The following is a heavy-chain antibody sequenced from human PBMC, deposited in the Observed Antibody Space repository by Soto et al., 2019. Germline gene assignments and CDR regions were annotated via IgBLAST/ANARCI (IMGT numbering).Heavy chain of an antibody. J-gene: IGHJ5*02. Sequence: SQTLSLTCAISGDSVSSNSAAWNWIRQSPSRGLEWLGRTYYRSKWYNDYAVSVKSRITINPDTSKNQFSLQLNSVTPEDTAVYYCARDRTYHYGSGSPMVNWFDPWGQGTLVTVSS. D-gene: IGHD3-10*01. CDR1: GDSVSSNSAA. CDR2: TYYRSKWYN. V-gene: IGHV6-1*01. CDR3: ARDRTYHYGSGSPMVNWFDP.